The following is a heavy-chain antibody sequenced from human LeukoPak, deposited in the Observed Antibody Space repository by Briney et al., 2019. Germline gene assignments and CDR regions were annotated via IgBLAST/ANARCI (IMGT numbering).Heavy chain of an antibody. J-gene: IGHJ5*02. CDR1: GGSISSSSYY. Sequence: SETLSLTCTVSGGSISSSSYYWGWIRQPPGKGLEWIGSIYYSGSTYYNPSLKSRVTISVDTSKNQFSLKLSSVTAADTAVYYCARVGYYYDSSGYNNWFDPWGQGTLVTVSS. D-gene: IGHD3-22*01. V-gene: IGHV4-39*07. CDR2: IYYSGST. CDR3: ARVGYYYDSSGYNNWFDP.